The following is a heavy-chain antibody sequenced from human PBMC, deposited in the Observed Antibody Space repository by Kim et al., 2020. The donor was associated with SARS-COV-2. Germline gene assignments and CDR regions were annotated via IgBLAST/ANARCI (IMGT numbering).Heavy chain of an antibody. V-gene: IGHV3-23*01. CDR3: ARANRGVGATLNFDY. Sequence: GGSLRLSCRASGFTFNIYAMSWVRQAPGKGLEWVSLISGRGSGTTYYADSVKGRFTISRDDSKNTLYLQLSSLRAEDTAVYYCARANRGVGATLNFDYWG. CDR2: ISGRGSGTT. CDR1: GFTFNIYA. D-gene: IGHD3-10*01. J-gene: IGHJ4*01.